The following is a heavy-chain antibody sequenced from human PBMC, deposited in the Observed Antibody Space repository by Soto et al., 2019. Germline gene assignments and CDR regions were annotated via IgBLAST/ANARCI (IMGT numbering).Heavy chain of an antibody. CDR1: GFTFSSYW. CDR2: INQDGSEK. Sequence: PGGSLRLSCSASGFTFSSYWMSWVRQAPGKGLEWVANINQDGSEKYYVDSVKGRFTISRDNAKNSLYLQMNSLRAEDTAVYYCARDPKQQLIAGTEYFDNWGQGTLVTVSS. CDR3: ARDPKQQLIAGTEYFDN. V-gene: IGHV3-7*01. J-gene: IGHJ4*02. D-gene: IGHD6-13*01.